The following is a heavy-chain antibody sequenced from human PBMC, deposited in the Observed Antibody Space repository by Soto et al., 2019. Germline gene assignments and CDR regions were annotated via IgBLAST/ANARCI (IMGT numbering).Heavy chain of an antibody. V-gene: IGHV4-59*13. CDR2: IYYTGNT. D-gene: IGHD4-17*01. CDR1: GGSIVDYY. Sequence: PSDTLSLTCSVSGGSIVDYYWSWIRQPPGKGLEWIGFIYYTGNTRYNPSLGSRVTISLDTSKNQFSLKLTSATAADTAFYYCARDVNRWGLRGFFDPWGRGALVTVSS. J-gene: IGHJ5*02. CDR3: ARDVNRWGLRGFFDP.